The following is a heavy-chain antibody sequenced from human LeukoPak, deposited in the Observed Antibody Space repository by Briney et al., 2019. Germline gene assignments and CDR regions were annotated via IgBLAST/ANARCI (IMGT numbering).Heavy chain of an antibody. CDR2: ISGSGGST. CDR3: AKDLEDIVVVVAASYYYYYMDV. D-gene: IGHD2-15*01. CDR1: GFTFSSYA. J-gene: IGHJ6*03. V-gene: IGHV3-23*01. Sequence: GGSLTLSCAASGFTFSSYAMRWDRPAPGKGLEWVSAISGSGGSTYYADSVKGRFTISRDNSKNTLYLQMNSLRAEDTAVYYCAKDLEDIVVVVAASYYYYYMDVWGKGTTATVSS.